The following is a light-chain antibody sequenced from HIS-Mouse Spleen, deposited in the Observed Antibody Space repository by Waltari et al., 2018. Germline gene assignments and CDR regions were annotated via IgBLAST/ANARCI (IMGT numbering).Light chain of an antibody. V-gene: IGLV2-14*03. J-gene: IGLJ1*01. CDR1: SRDVGGYNY. CDR3: SSYTSSSTLV. Sequence: QSALTQPASVYGSPGQSITISCTGTSRDVGGYNYVSWYQQHPGKAPKLMIYDVSNRPSGVSNRFSGSKSGNTASLTISGLQAEDEADYYCSSYTSSSTLVFGTGTKVTVL. CDR2: DVS.